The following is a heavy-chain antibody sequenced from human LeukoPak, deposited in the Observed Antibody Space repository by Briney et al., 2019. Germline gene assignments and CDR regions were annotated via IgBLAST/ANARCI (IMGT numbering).Heavy chain of an antibody. Sequence: SETLSLTCTVSGGSINSYYWTWIRQPPGKGLEWIGYMYYSGSTKYNPSLKSRVTISIDTSKKQFSLKLTSVTAADTAVYYCARMYYFDSSGKFDYWGRGTLVTVSS. V-gene: IGHV4-59*01. CDR1: GGSINSYY. D-gene: IGHD3-22*01. CDR2: MYYSGST. CDR3: ARMYYFDSSGKFDY. J-gene: IGHJ4*02.